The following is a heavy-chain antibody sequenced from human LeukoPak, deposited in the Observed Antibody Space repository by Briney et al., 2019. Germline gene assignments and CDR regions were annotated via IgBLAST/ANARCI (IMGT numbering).Heavy chain of an antibody. V-gene: IGHV4-31*03. CDR3: ARGSEFFDP. Sequence: SETLSLTCTVSGGSISSSGYFWSWIRQLPGTGLEWIGYIYDSGSAYYNPSLKSRVTLSVDMSKNQFSLKLTSVTAADTAVYYCARGSEFFDPWGQGTLVTVSS. D-gene: IGHD3-10*01. CDR2: IYDSGSA. J-gene: IGHJ5*02. CDR1: GGSISSSGYF.